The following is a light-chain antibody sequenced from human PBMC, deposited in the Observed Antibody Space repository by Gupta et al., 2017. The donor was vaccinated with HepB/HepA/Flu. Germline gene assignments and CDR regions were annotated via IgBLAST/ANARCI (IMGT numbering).Light chain of an antibody. CDR2: DAS. V-gene: IGKV1-33*01. CDR1: QDISNY. Sequence: DVQLTQSPSSLSASVGDRVTITCQASQDISNYLNWYQQKPGKAPKLLIYDASKVETGVPSRFSGSGSGTDFTFTISSLQPEDVATYYCQQYDNLPLTFGRGTKVEIK. CDR3: QQYDNLPLT. J-gene: IGKJ4*01.